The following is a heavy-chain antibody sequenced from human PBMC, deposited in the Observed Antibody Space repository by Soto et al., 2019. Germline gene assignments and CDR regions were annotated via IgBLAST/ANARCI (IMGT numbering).Heavy chain of an antibody. Sequence: EVQLVESGGGLVLPGGSLRLSCAASGVIVSSNYMSWVRQAPGKGLEWVSLIYSGGSTSYADSVKGRFTISRDNSKNTLYLQMTTLIAEATAVFFCAGGNTLLERDWGQGSLVTVSS. CDR2: IYSGGST. V-gene: IGHV3-66*01. J-gene: IGHJ4*02. CDR1: GVIVSSNY. CDR3: AGGNTLLERD. D-gene: IGHD1-1*01.